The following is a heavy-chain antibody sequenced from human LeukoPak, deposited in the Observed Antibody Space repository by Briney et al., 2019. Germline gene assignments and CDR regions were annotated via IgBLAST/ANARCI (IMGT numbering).Heavy chain of an antibody. CDR3: ARDLSVRGAKDY. CDR2: ISSSGSTI. CDR1: GFTFSK. Sequence: PGGSLGLSCAASGFTFSKMNWVRQAPGKGLEWVSYISSSGSTIYYADSVKGRFTISRDNARNSLYLQMNSLRAEDTAVYYCARDLSVRGAKDYWGQGTLVTVSS. V-gene: IGHV3-48*03. D-gene: IGHD3-10*02. J-gene: IGHJ4*02.